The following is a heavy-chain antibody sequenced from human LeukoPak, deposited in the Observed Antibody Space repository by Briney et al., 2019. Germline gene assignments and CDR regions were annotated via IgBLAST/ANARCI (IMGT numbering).Heavy chain of an antibody. CDR2: IYTSGNT. D-gene: IGHD4-17*01. CDR1: GGSISSGSYY. Sequence: SETLSLTCTVSGGSISSGSYYWSWIRQPAGEGLEWIGRIYTSGNTNYNPSLNSRVTISLDTSKNQISLKLTSVTAADTAVYYCARDYLGKHYGDPGRYFDNWGQGTLVTVSS. V-gene: IGHV4-61*02. J-gene: IGHJ4*02. CDR3: ARDYLGKHYGDPGRYFDN.